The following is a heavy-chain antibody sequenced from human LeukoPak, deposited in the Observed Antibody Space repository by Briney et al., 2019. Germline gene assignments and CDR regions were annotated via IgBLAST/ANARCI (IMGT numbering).Heavy chain of an antibody. CDR1: GYTFSTYG. J-gene: IGHJ3*02. Sequence: GASVKVSCKASGYTFSTYGISWVRQAPGQGLEWMGWISAYTGNTNYAQNLQGRVTMTTDTSTSTAYMELRSLRSDDTAVYYCARAPMDSSDYYPNDAFDIWGQGTMVTVSS. CDR2: ISAYTGNT. D-gene: IGHD3-22*01. CDR3: ARAPMDSSDYYPNDAFDI. V-gene: IGHV1-18*01.